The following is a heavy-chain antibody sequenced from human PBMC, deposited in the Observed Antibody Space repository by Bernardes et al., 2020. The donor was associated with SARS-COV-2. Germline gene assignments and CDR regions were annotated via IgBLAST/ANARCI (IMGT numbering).Heavy chain of an antibody. J-gene: IGHJ4*02. CDR3: ARMIYYSDGSGYGFDY. D-gene: IGHD3-22*01. Sequence: SETLSLTCTVSGGSISAYYWSWFRQPPGKGLEWIGYLYYTGSTNYNPSLQSRVTISVDTSKNQFSLKLSSVTAADTAVYYCARMIYYSDGSGYGFDYWGQGTLVTVSS. V-gene: IGHV4-59*01. CDR2: LYYTGST. CDR1: GGSISAYY.